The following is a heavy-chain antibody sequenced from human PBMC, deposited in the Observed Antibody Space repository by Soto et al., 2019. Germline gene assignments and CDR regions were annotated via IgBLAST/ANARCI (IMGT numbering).Heavy chain of an antibody. D-gene: IGHD4-17*01. CDR2: IIPIFGTA. CDR3: AKWDEYGDSNYSGMDV. CDR1: GGTXSNYA. J-gene: IGHJ6*02. V-gene: IGHV1-69*13. Sequence: GASVKVXCKASGGTXSNYAISWVRQAPGQGLEWMGGIIPIFGTANYAQKFQGRVTITADESTSTAYMELSSLRAEDTAVYYCAKWDEYGDSNYSGMDVWGQGTTVTVSS.